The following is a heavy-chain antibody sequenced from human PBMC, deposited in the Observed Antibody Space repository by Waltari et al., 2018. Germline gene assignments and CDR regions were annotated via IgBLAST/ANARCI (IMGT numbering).Heavy chain of an antibody. V-gene: IGHV4-34*01. J-gene: IGHJ3*02. CDR1: GGSFSGYY. Sequence: QVQLQQWGAGLLKPSETLSLTCAVYGGSFSGYYWSWIRQPPGKGPEWVGEINHSGSTNYNPSLKSRVTISVDTSKNQFSLKLSSVTAADTAVYYCARLKIVVVPAAIRSSTTPKRGRAFDIWGQGTMVTVSS. CDR2: INHSGST. CDR3: ARLKIVVVPAAIRSSTTPKRGRAFDI. D-gene: IGHD2-2*01.